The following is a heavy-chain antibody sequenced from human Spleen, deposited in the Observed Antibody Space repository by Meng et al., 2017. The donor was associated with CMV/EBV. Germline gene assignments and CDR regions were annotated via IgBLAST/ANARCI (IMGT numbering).Heavy chain of an antibody. CDR3: ARSYNFAFGY. CDR1: GFICGRYG. V-gene: IGHV3-7*01. J-gene: IGHJ4*02. CDR2: IREDGREK. D-gene: IGHD1-1*01. Sequence: LSCAASGFICGRYGMHWVRQAPGKGLEWMATIREDGREKDYVDSLEGRFTISRDNAKNSLFLQMNNLRAEDTAVYYCARSYNFAFGYWGQEILVTVSS.